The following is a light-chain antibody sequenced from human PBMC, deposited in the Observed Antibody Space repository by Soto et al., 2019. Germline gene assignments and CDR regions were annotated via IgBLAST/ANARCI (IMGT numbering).Light chain of an antibody. J-gene: IGKJ2*01. CDR3: MQGTHWPYA. CDR2: KVS. Sequence: DVVMTQSPLSLPVTLGQPASISCRSSHSLVYKDKNTYLNWFQQRPGQSPRRLIYKVSNRDSGVPDRFSGSGSGTDFTLKISRVEAEDVGVYYCMQGTHWPYAFGQGTKLEIK. CDR1: HSLVYKDKNTY. V-gene: IGKV2-30*01.